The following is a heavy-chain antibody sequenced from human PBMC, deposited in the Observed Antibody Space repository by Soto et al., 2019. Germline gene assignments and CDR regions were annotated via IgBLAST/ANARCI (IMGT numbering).Heavy chain of an antibody. D-gene: IGHD3-22*01. J-gene: IGHJ4*02. CDR1: AYSFTNYG. CDR3: ARYHSVRFYSDSRGSFDY. Sequence: QVQLVQSGAEVKKPGASVKVSCQASAYSFTNYGITWVRQAPGQGLEWMGWISVYNGNTNYAQKLQGRVTMTTDTTTRTASMELRSLRSDDTAVYYCARYHSVRFYSDSRGSFDYWGQGTLVTVSS. V-gene: IGHV1-18*01. CDR2: ISVYNGNT.